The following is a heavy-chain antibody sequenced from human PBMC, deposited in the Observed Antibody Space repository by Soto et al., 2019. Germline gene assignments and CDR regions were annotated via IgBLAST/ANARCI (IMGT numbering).Heavy chain of an antibody. D-gene: IGHD5-18*01. Sequence: QVQLQQSGPGLVKPSQTLSLTCAISGDSVSSNSATWNWIRQSPSRGLEWLGRTYYRSKWYNEYAVSVQSRITINPDTSKNQFSLQLNSVTPEDTAAYYCAIGAYTYGRPFDYWGQRNLVTVSS. CDR2: TYYRSKWYN. J-gene: IGHJ4*02. V-gene: IGHV6-1*01. CDR1: GDSVSSNSAT. CDR3: AIGAYTYGRPFDY.